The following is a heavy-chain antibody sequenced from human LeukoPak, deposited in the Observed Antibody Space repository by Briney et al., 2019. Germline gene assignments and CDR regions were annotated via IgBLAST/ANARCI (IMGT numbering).Heavy chain of an antibody. CDR1: GYTFTSYG. V-gene: IGHV1-18*01. CDR3: ARDRRGGYVLGADY. J-gene: IGHJ4*02. D-gene: IGHD5-24*01. Sequence: ASVKVSRKASGYTFTSYGISWVRQAPGQGLEWMGWISAYNGNTNYAQKLQGRVTMTTDTSTSTAYMELRSLRSDDTAVYYCARDRRGGYVLGADYWGQGTLVTVSS. CDR2: ISAYNGNT.